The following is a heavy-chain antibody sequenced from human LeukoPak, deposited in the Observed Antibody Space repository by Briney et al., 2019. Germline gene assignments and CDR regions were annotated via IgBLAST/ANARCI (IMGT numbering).Heavy chain of an antibody. V-gene: IGHV4-59*08. CDR2: IYYSGST. CDR3: ARHDPRAAVGTFDP. J-gene: IGHJ5*02. D-gene: IGHD6-13*01. Sequence: SETLSLTCTVSGDSIISYYWSWIRQPPGKGLESIGYIYYSGSTNYNPSLKSRVTISVDTSKNQFSLKLSSVTTADTAVYYCARHDPRAAVGTFDPWGQGTLVTVSS. CDR1: GDSIISYY.